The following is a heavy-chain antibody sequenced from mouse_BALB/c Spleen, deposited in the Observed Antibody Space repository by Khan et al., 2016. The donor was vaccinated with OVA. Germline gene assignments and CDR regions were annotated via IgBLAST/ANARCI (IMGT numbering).Heavy chain of an antibody. D-gene: IGHD1-2*01. V-gene: IGHV1S137*01. Sequence: QVQLKESGPELVRPGVSVKISCKGSGYTFTDYAMHWVKQSHAKSLEWIGVISTYSGNTNYNQKFKGKVTMTVDKSSSTAYMELARLTTEDSAIYYCARGRFGHYDGFAYWGQGTLVTVSA. CDR1: GYTFTDYA. CDR3: ARGRFGHYDGFAY. J-gene: IGHJ3*01. CDR2: ISTYSGNT.